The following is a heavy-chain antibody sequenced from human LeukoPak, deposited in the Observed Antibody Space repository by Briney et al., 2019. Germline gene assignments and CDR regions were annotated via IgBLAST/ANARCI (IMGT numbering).Heavy chain of an antibody. CDR3: TRDKVSMWLFNYFDY. Sequence: GSLRLSCTASGFPFGDYAMSWFRQAPGKGLEWVGFIRSKAYGGTTEYAASVKGRFTISRDDSKSIAYLQMNSLKTEDTAVYYCTRDKVSMWLFNYFDYWGQGTLVTVSS. J-gene: IGHJ4*02. CDR2: IRSKAYGGTT. CDR1: GFPFGDYA. D-gene: IGHD3-22*01. V-gene: IGHV3-49*03.